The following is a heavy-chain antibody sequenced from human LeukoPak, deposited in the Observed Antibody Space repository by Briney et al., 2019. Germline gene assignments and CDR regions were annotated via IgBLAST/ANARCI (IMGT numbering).Heavy chain of an antibody. Sequence: SETLSLTCTVSGGSISSYYWSWIRQPPGKGLGWSGDIYYSGSTNYNPSLKSRVTISVDTSKTQFSLKLSSVTAADTAVYYCASTRQAAAAYYFDYWGQGTLVTVSS. CDR2: IYYSGST. J-gene: IGHJ4*02. D-gene: IGHD6-13*01. CDR3: ASTRQAAAAYYFDY. V-gene: IGHV4-59*01. CDR1: GGSISSYY.